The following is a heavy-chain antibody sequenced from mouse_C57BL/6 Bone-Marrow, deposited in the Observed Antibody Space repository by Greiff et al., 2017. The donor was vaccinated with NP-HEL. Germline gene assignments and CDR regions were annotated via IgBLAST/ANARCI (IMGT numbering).Heavy chain of an antibody. CDR3: ARSRLHFDY. J-gene: IGHJ2*01. D-gene: IGHD2-13*01. Sequence: VQLQQSGAELARPGASVKLSCKASGYNFTSYGISWVKQRTGQGLEWIGEIYPRSGNTYYNEKFNGKATLTADKSSSTAYMELRSLTSEDSAVYFCARSRLHFDYWGQGTTLTVSS. V-gene: IGHV1-81*01. CDR2: IYPRSGNT. CDR1: GYNFTSYG.